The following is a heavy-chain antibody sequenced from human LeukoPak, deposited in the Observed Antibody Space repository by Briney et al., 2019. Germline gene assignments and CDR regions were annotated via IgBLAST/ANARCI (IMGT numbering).Heavy chain of an antibody. CDR2: IYYSGST. CDR3: ASTSAVADNNFDY. CDR1: GASISSHY. D-gene: IGHD5-18*01. J-gene: IGHJ4*02. Sequence: TPSETLSLTCTVSGASISSHYWSWIRQPPGKGLEWIGYIYYSGSTNYNPSLKSRLTISIDTSKSQFSLKLSSVSAADTAVYYCASTSAVADNNFDYWGPGTLLTVSS. V-gene: IGHV4-59*11.